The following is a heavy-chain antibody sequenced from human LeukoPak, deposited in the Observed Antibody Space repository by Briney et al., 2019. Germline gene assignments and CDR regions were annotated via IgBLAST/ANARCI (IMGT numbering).Heavy chain of an antibody. CDR3: AKDSSSGWYYFDY. Sequence: GGALRLSCAASGFTFDDYAMHWVRQAPGKGLEGVSGISWNSGSIGYADSVKGRFTISRDNAKNSLYLQMNSLRAEDTALYYCAKDSSSGWYYFDYWGQGTLVTVSS. D-gene: IGHD6-19*01. J-gene: IGHJ4*02. CDR1: GFTFDDYA. V-gene: IGHV3-9*01. CDR2: ISWNSGSI.